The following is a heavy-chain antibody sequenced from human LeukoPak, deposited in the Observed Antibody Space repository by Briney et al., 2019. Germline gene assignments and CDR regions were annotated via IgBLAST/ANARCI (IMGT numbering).Heavy chain of an antibody. V-gene: IGHV3-72*01. CDR1: GFTFSDHY. CDR2: TRNKANSYTT. Sequence: PGGSLRLSCAASGFTFSDHYMDWVRQARGKGLEWVGRTRNKANSYTTEYAASVKGRFAISSDDSKNSLYLQMNSLKTEDTAVYYCAREFYDSSGYTLDYWGQGTLVTVSS. D-gene: IGHD3-22*01. J-gene: IGHJ4*02. CDR3: AREFYDSSGYTLDY.